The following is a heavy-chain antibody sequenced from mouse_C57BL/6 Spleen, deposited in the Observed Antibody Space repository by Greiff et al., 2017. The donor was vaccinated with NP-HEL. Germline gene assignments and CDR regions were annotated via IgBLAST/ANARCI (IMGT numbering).Heavy chain of an antibody. CDR3: AKDLSYYGSSYDAMDY. J-gene: IGHJ4*01. CDR2: IYPGSGST. CDR1: GYTFTSYW. D-gene: IGHD1-1*01. V-gene: IGHV1-55*01. Sequence: QVQLQQPGAELVKPGASVKMSCKASGYTFTSYWITWVKQRPGQGLEWIGDIYPGSGSTNYNEKFKSKATLTVDTSSSTAYMQLSSLTSEDSAVYYCAKDLSYYGSSYDAMDYWGQGTSVTVSS.